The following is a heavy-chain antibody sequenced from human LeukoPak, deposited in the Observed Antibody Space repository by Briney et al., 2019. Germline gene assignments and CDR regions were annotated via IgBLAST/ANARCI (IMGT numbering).Heavy chain of an antibody. D-gene: IGHD3-16*01. CDR3: ARDQRALGGDDAFDI. J-gene: IGHJ3*02. CDR1: GGTFSSYA. V-gene: IGHV1-69*13. Sequence: ASVKVSCKASGGTFSSYAISWVRQAPGQGLEWMGGIIPIFGTANYAQKFQGRVTITADESTSTAYMELSSLRSEDTAVYYCARDQRALGGDDAFDIWGQGTMVTVSS. CDR2: IIPIFGTA.